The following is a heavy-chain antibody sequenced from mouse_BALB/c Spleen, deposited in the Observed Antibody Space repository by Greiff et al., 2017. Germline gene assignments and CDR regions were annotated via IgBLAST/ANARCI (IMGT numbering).Heavy chain of an antibody. V-gene: IGHV1S127*01. CDR2: IDPSDSYT. J-gene: IGHJ4*01. CDR3: TRMKVPYAMDY. CDR1: GYTFTSYW. Sequence: VQLQQPGAELVKPGASVKMSCKASGYTFTSYWMHWVKQRPGQGLEWIGVIDPSDSYTSYNQKFKGKATLTVDTSSSTAYMQLSSLTSEDSAVYYCTRMKVPYAMDYWGQGTSVTVSS.